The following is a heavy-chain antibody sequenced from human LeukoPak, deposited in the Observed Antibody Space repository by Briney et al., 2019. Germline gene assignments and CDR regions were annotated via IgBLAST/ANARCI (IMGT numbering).Heavy chain of an antibody. CDR3: ARETWSRSYYYMDV. Sequence: GSLRLSCAASGFTFSSYWMSWVRQAPGKGLEWVANIKHNGNEIYYVDSVKGRFIISRDNAKNSLYLEMNSLRAEDTAVYYCARETWSRSYYYMDVWGKGTTVTVSS. J-gene: IGHJ6*03. D-gene: IGHD3-3*01. CDR1: GFTFSSYW. CDR2: IKHNGNEI. V-gene: IGHV3-7*03.